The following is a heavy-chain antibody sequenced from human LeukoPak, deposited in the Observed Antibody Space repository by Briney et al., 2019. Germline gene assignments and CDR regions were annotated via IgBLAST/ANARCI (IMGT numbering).Heavy chain of an antibody. V-gene: IGHV4-39*07. Sequence: SETLSLTCTVSGGSISSSPYYWGWIRQPPGKGLEWIGTFYHSGSTYYNPSLKSRVTISVDTSKNQFSLKLSSVTAADTAVYYCAAWDDSSGYYDYWGQGTLVTVSS. D-gene: IGHD3-22*01. CDR1: GGSISSSPYY. CDR2: FYHSGST. J-gene: IGHJ4*02. CDR3: AAWDDSSGYYDY.